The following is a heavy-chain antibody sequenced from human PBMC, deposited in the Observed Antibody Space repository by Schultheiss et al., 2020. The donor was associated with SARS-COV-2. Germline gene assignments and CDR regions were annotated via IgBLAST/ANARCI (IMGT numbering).Heavy chain of an antibody. CDR2: INPNSGGT. Sequence: ASVKVSFKASRYTFTGYYMHWVRQAPGQGLEWMGWINPNSGGTNYAQKFQGRVTMTRDTSISTAYMELSRLRSDDTAVYYCARTNGYGSGSPTRYWGQGTLVTVSS. CDR1: RYTFTGYY. D-gene: IGHD3-10*01. CDR3: ARTNGYGSGSPTRY. J-gene: IGHJ4*02. V-gene: IGHV1-2*02.